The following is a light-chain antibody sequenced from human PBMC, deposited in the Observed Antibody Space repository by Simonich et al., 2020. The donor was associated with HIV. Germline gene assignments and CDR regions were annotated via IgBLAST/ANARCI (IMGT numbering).Light chain of an antibody. J-gene: IGLJ1*01. Sequence: QSALPQPASVSGSPGKSFTFPGPGTSSDVVGYNYVSWYQQNPGKAPKLMFYDVSKRPSGVSNRFSGSKSGNTASLTISGLQVEDEADYYCSSYTSSSTYVFGTGTKVTVL. CDR1: SSDVVGYNY. CDR2: DVS. V-gene: IGLV2-14*01. CDR3: SSYTSSSTYV.